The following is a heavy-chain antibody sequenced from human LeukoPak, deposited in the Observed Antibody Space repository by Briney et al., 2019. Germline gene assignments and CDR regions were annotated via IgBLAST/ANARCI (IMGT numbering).Heavy chain of an antibody. CDR3: ARVRYSGSYLFDY. V-gene: IGHV1-2*02. CDR1: GYTFTGYY. Sequence: GASVKVSCKASGYTFTGYYMHWVRQAPGQGLEWMGWINPNSGGTNYAQKFQGRVTMTRDTSISTAYMELSRLRFDDTAVYYCARVRYSGSYLFDYGGQGTLVTVSS. D-gene: IGHD1-26*01. J-gene: IGHJ4*02. CDR2: INPNSGGT.